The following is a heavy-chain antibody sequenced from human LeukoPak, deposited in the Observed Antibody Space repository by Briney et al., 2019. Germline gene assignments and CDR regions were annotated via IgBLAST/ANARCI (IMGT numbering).Heavy chain of an antibody. CDR1: GYTFTGYY. J-gene: IGHJ4*02. CDR3: ARARTRDGYNLDFDY. V-gene: IGHV1-2*02. CDR2: INPNSGGT. D-gene: IGHD5-24*01. Sequence: ASVKVSCKASGYTFTGYYMHWVRQAPGQGLEWMGWINPNSGGTNYAQKFQGRVTMTRDTSISTAYMELSRLRSDDTAVYYCARARTRDGYNLDFDYWGQGTLVTVSS.